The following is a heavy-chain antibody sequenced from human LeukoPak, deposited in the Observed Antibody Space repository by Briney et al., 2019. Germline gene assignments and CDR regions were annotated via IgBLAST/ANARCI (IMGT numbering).Heavy chain of an antibody. J-gene: IGHJ4*02. Sequence: ASVKASCKVSGYTLTELSMHWVRQAPGKGLEWMGGFDPEDGETIYAQKFQGRVTMTEDTSTDTAYMELSSLRSEDTAVYYCATDFVVVPAAMPTDYWGQGTLVTVSS. D-gene: IGHD2-2*01. CDR2: FDPEDGET. V-gene: IGHV1-24*01. CDR1: GYTLTELS. CDR3: ATDFVVVPAAMPTDY.